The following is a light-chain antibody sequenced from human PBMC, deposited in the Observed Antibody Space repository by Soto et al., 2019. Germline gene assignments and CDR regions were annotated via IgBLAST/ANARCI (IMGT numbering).Light chain of an antibody. V-gene: IGKV3-15*01. CDR2: GAS. CDR3: QQYNNWLWT. Sequence: EIVMTQSPATLSVSPGERVTLSCMASQSVSSNLAWYQHKPGQAPRLLVYGASTRATGIPARFSGSGSGTEFTLTISSLQSEDFAVYYCQQYNNWLWTFGQGTKVDI. CDR1: QSVSSN. J-gene: IGKJ1*01.